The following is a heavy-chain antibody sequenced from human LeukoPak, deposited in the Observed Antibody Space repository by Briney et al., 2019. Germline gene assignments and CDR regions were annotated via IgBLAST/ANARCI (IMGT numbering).Heavy chain of an antibody. CDR2: ISSNSRYI. J-gene: IGHJ4*02. Sequence: GGSLRLSCAASRFTFSSYSMNWVRQAPGKGLEWVSSISSNSRYIYYADSMRGRFTISRDNAKNSLYLQMNSLKPEDTAVHYCSRVAEAAAFDSWGQGTLVTVSS. CDR3: SRVAEAAAFDS. V-gene: IGHV3-21*06. D-gene: IGHD6-13*01. CDR1: RFTFSSYS.